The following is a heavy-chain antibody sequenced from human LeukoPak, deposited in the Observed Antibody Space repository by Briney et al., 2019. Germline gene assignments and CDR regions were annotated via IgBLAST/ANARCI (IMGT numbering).Heavy chain of an antibody. V-gene: IGHV3-48*01. CDR1: GFTFSNYN. CDR3: AREQRLVTSYM. Sequence: GGSLRLSCAASGFTFSNYNMNWVRQAPGKGLEWVSYISSSSSTIYYADSVKGRFTISRDNAKNSLYLQMNSLRAEDTAVYYCAREQRLVTSYMWGQGTLVTVSS. CDR2: ISSSSSTI. J-gene: IGHJ4*02. D-gene: IGHD6-13*01.